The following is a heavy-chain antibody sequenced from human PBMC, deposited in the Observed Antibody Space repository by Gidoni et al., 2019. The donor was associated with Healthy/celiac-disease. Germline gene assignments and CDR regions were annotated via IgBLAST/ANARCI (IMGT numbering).Heavy chain of an antibody. Sequence: QVQLQESGPGLVKPSQTLSLTCTVSVCSISSGSYYWSWFRQPAGKGLEWIGRIYTSGSTNYNPSLKSRVTISVDTSKNQFSLKLSSVTAADTAVYYCAREGALGVVVPAAISYYYYYGMDVWGQGTTVTVSS. CDR2: IYTSGST. CDR3: AREGALGVVVPAAISYYYYYGMDV. J-gene: IGHJ6*02. V-gene: IGHV4-61*02. D-gene: IGHD2-2*01. CDR1: VCSISSGSYY.